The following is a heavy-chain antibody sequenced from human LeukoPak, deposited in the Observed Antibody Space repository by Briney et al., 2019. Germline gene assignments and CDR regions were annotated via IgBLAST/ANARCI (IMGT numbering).Heavy chain of an antibody. Sequence: ASVKVSCEASGYTFTGYYMHWVRQAPGQGLEWMGWINPNSGGTNYAQKFQGRVTMTRDTSISTAYMELSRLRSDDTAVYYCARLTYMVRGVIITVGAFDIWGQGTMVTVSS. CDR3: ARLTYMVRGVIITVGAFDI. D-gene: IGHD3-10*01. J-gene: IGHJ3*02. CDR1: GYTFTGYY. CDR2: INPNSGGT. V-gene: IGHV1-2*02.